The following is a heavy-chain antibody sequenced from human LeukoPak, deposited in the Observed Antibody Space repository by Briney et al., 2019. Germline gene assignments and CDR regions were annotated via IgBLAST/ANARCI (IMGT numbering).Heavy chain of an antibody. CDR2: ISSDGGST. J-gene: IGHJ6*02. Sequence: GGSLRLSCAASGFTFSSYAMHWVRQAPGKGLEYVSAISSDGGSTYYANSAKGRFTISRDNSKNTLYLQTGSLRVEDMAVYYCARPLIAAPGTPYYYYGMDVWGQGTTVTVSS. CDR3: ARPLIAAPGTPYYYYGMDV. D-gene: IGHD6-13*01. V-gene: IGHV3-64*01. CDR1: GFTFSSYA.